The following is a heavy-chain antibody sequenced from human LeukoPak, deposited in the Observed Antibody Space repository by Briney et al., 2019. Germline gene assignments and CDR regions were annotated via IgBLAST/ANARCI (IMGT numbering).Heavy chain of an antibody. CDR1: GYTFTSYD. D-gene: IGHD3-9*01. Sequence: APVKVSCKASGYTFTSYDINWVRQATGQGLEWMGWMNPNSGNTGYAQKFQGRVTMTRNTSISTAYMELSSLGSEDTAVYYCARGGLRYFDWLIGLSYYYYYMDVWGKGTTVTISS. J-gene: IGHJ6*03. CDR2: MNPNSGNT. CDR3: ARGGLRYFDWLIGLSYYYYYMDV. V-gene: IGHV1-8*01.